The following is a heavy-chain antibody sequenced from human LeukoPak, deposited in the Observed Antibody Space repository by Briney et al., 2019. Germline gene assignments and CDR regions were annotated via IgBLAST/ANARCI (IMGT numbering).Heavy chain of an antibody. D-gene: IGHD1-26*01. CDR2: ISYDGSNK. CDR3: AKPGGSYSYYFDY. Sequence: PGGSLRLSCAASGFTFSSYGMHWVRQAPGKGLEWVAVISYDGSNKYYADSVKGRFTISRDNSKNTLYLQMNSLRAEDTAVYYCAKPGGSYSYYFDYWGQGTLVTVSS. J-gene: IGHJ4*02. V-gene: IGHV3-30*18. CDR1: GFTFSSYG.